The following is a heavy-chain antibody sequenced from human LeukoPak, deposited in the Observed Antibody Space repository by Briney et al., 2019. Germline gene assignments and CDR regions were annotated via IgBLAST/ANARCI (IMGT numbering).Heavy chain of an antibody. CDR1: GGSISSGPYF. Sequence: SETLSLTCSVSGGSISSGPYFWSWIRQPAGKGLEWIGRIYTSGSTNYNPSLKSRVTLSVDTSKNQFSLKLSSVTAADTAVYYCARGYCSSTSCHSNWFDPWGQGTLVTVSP. J-gene: IGHJ5*02. CDR2: IYTSGST. CDR3: ARGYCSSTSCHSNWFDP. D-gene: IGHD2-2*01. V-gene: IGHV4-61*02.